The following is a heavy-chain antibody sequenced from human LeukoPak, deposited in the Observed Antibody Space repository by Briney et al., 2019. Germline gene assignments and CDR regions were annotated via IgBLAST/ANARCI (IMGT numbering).Heavy chain of an antibody. CDR1: GXXXSSNSVA. Sequence: TLSLXXXISGXXXSSNSVAWNWIRQSPLRGLEWLGRTYCRSKGYNDYAVSVKSRITINPDTSKNQFSLQLNSVTPEDTAVYYCARGRSGSYDYWGQGTLVTVSS. D-gene: IGHD1-26*01. J-gene: IGHJ4*02. V-gene: IGHV6-1*01. CDR3: ARGRSGSYDY. CDR2: TYCRSKGYN.